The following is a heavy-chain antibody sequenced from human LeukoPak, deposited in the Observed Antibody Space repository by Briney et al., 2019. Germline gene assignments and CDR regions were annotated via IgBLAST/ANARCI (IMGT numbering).Heavy chain of an antibody. Sequence: PSETLSLTCTVSGGSISSGSYYWSWIRQPAGKGLEWIGRIYTSGSTNYNPSLKSRVTIPVDTSKNQFSLKLSSVTAADTAVYYCARLAAAGTPTVDYWGQGTLVTVSS. CDR2: IYTSGST. CDR1: GGSISSGSYY. D-gene: IGHD6-13*01. V-gene: IGHV4-61*02. CDR3: ARLAAAGTPTVDY. J-gene: IGHJ4*02.